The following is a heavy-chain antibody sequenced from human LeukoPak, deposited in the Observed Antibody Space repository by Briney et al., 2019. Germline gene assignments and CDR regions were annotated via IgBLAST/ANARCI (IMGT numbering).Heavy chain of an antibody. CDR1: GFTFSSYS. J-gene: IGHJ4*02. Sequence: GGSLRLSCAASGFTFSSYSMNWVRQAPGKGLEWVSSISSSSSYIYYADSVKGRFTISRGNAKNSLYLQMNSLRAEDTAVYYCARDRGVGSSSVYWGQGTLVTVSS. CDR2: ISSSSSYI. D-gene: IGHD6-6*01. V-gene: IGHV3-21*01. CDR3: ARDRGVGSSSVY.